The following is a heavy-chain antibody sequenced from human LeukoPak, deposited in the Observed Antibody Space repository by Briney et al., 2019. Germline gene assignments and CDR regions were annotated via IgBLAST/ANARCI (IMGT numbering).Heavy chain of an antibody. J-gene: IGHJ4*02. Sequence: GGSLRLSCAASGFTFSSYAMSWVRQAPGKGLEWVAFIRYDGSNKYYADSVKGRFTISRDNSKNTLYLQMNSLRAEDTAVYYCARRVRGVNPLSYWGQGTLVTVSS. CDR2: IRYDGSNK. V-gene: IGHV3-30*02. D-gene: IGHD3-10*02. CDR1: GFTFSSYA. CDR3: ARRVRGVNPLSY.